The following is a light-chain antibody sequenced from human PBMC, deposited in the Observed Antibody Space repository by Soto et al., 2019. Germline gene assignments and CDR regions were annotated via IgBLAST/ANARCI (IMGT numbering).Light chain of an antibody. CDR1: QGVSSW. V-gene: IGKV1-12*01. J-gene: IGKJ3*01. Sequence: DIQMTQSPSSVSASVGDRVTITCRASQGVSSWVAWYQLKPGKAPNLLIYAASSLQSGVPSRFSASGSGTDFNLTISSLQPEDFATYYCQQADSFPFTFGPGTTVDIK. CDR2: AAS. CDR3: QQADSFPFT.